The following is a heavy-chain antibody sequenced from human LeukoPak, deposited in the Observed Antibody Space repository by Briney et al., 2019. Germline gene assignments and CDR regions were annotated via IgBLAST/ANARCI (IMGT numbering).Heavy chain of an antibody. Sequence: PSETLSLTCNVSGGSVSSGSYYWSWIRPPPGKGLEWIGYIYYSGSTNYNPSLKSRVTISVDTSKNQFSLKLSSVTAADTAVYYCASKANYYYGMDVWGQGTTVTVSS. CDR2: IYYSGST. V-gene: IGHV4-61*01. CDR1: GGSVSSGSYY. J-gene: IGHJ6*02. CDR3: ASKANYYYGMDV.